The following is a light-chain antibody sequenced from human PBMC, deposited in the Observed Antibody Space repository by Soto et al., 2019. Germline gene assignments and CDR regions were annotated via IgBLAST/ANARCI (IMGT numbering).Light chain of an antibody. Sequence: ETVLTQSPAILSLSPGERATLFCRASQSISRYLAWYQQKPGQAPRLLIYGASNRATGIPDRFSGSGSGTDFTLTISRLEPEDFAVYYCQQYGSSGTFGQGTKVDIK. CDR3: QQYGSSGT. CDR1: QSISRY. CDR2: GAS. V-gene: IGKV3-20*01. J-gene: IGKJ1*01.